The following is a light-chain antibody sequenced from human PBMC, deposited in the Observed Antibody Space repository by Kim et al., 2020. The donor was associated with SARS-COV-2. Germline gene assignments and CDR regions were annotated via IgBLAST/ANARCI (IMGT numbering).Light chain of an antibody. J-gene: IGLJ3*02. CDR3: QSFDSSNLV. CDR2: ENN. CDR1: SGSIATNY. Sequence: GKTVTISCTRSSGSIATNYVQWYQQRPRSVPTTVIYENNQRPSGVPDRFSGSVDSSSNSASLTISGLKTEDEADYYGQSFDSSNLVFGGGTQLTVL. V-gene: IGLV6-57*03.